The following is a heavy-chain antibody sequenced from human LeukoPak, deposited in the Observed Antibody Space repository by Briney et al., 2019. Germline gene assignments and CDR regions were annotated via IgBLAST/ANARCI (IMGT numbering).Heavy chain of an antibody. CDR3: ARVGARGDYFDY. D-gene: IGHD4-17*01. V-gene: IGHV3-30*14. Sequence: GGSLRLSCAASGFTFSSYAMHWVRQAPGKGLEWVAVISYDGSNKYYADSVKGRFTISRDNSKNTLYLQMNSLRAEDTAVYYCARVGARGDYFDYWGQGTLVTVSS. CDR1: GFTFSSYA. CDR2: ISYDGSNK. J-gene: IGHJ4*02.